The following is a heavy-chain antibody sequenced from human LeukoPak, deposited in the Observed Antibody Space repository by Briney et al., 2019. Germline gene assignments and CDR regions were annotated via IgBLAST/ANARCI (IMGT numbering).Heavy chain of an antibody. CDR3: ARWTQYFFDY. CDR1: GFTFDDYG. D-gene: IGHD3/OR15-3a*01. V-gene: IGHV3-20*04. J-gene: IGHJ4*02. CDR2: INWNGGST. Sequence: GGSLRLSCAASGFTFDDYGMSWVRHAPGKGLEWVSGINWNGGSTGYADSMKGRFTISRDNAKNSLYLQMNSLRAEDTALYYCARWTQYFFDYWGQGTLVTVSS.